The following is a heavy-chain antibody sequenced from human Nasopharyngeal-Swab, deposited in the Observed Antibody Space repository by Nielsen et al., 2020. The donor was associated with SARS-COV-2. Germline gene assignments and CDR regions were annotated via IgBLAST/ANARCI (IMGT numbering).Heavy chain of an antibody. CDR1: GGTFSSYA. J-gene: IGHJ6*03. D-gene: IGHD2-15*01. Sequence: SVKVSCKASGGTFSSYAISWVRQAPGQGLEWMGGIIPIFGTANYVQKFQGRVTITADESTSTAYMELSSLRSEDTAVYYCARDSTPVYYYYYMDVWGKGTTVTVSS. CDR3: ARDSTPVYYYYYMDV. CDR2: IIPIFGTA. V-gene: IGHV1-69*13.